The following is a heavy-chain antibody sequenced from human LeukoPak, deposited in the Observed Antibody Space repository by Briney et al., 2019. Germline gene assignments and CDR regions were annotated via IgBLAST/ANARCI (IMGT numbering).Heavy chain of an antibody. V-gene: IGHV1-8*01. CDR3: SRTPPNWGADY. D-gene: IGHD7-27*01. CDR2: MSPNSGNT. CDR1: GYTFTSYD. Sequence: GASVTVSCKASGYTFTSYDINWVRQATGQGLEWMGWMSPNSGNTGYAQKFQGRVTMTRDTSISTAYMELNSLRSEDTAVYYYSRTPPNWGADYWGQGTLVTVSS. J-gene: IGHJ4*02.